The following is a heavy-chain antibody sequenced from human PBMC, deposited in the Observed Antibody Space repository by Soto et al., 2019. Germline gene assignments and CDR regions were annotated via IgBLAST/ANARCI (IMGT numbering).Heavy chain of an antibody. V-gene: IGHV4-59*08. CDR2: IYYSGST. D-gene: IGHD3-16*01. Sequence: SETLSLTCTVSGGSISSYYWSWIRQPPGKGLEWIGYIYYSGSTNYNPSLKSRVTISVNTSKNQFSLKLSSVTAADTAVYYCARRYGSSFDYWGQGAPVTVSS. CDR1: GGSISSYY. CDR3: ARRYGSSFDY. J-gene: IGHJ4*02.